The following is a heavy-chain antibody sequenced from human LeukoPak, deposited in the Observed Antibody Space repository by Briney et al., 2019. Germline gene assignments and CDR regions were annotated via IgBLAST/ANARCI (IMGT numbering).Heavy chain of an antibody. CDR3: ARSGNYDC. J-gene: IGHJ4*02. CDR1: GFTFSSYS. D-gene: IGHD1-1*01. Sequence: PGGSLRLSCAASGFTFSSYSMSWGRQAPGKGLEWVSYISSTSSTIYYADTVKGRFTISRDNAKNSLYLQMNSLRDEDTALYYCARSGNYDCWGQGTLVTVSS. V-gene: IGHV3-48*02. CDR2: ISSTSSTI.